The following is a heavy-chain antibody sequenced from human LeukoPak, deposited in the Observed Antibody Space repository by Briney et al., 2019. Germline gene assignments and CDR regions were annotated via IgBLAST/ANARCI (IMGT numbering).Heavy chain of an antibody. J-gene: IGHJ5*02. CDR3: ARGIGIAAAGIRWFDP. V-gene: IGHV1-3*03. CDR1: GGTFSSYA. Sequence: ASVKVSCKASGGTFSSYAISWVRQAPGQRLEWMGWINAGNGNTKYSQEFQGRVTITRDTSASTAYMELSSLRSEDMAVYYCARGIGIAAAGIRWFDPWGQGTLVTVSS. CDR2: INAGNGNT. D-gene: IGHD6-13*01.